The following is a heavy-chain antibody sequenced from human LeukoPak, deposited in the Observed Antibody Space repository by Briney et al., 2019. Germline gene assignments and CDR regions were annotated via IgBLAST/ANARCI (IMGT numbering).Heavy chain of an antibody. J-gene: IGHJ5*02. CDR3: ARDRRVTIFGVVTHRWFDP. CDR1: GGSISSGGYY. Sequence: PSETLSLTCTVSGGSISSGGYYWSWIRQHPEKGLEWIGYIYYNGNTYYNPSLKSGVIILLDTSKNQFSLKLSSVTPADTAVYFCARDRRVTIFGVVTHRWFDPWGQGNLVTVSS. D-gene: IGHD3-3*01. CDR2: IYYNGNT. V-gene: IGHV4-31*03.